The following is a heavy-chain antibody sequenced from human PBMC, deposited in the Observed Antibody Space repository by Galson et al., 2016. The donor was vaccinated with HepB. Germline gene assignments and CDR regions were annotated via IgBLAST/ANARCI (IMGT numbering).Heavy chain of an antibody. CDR3: AKGAAVTMFNPATLFDY. D-gene: IGHD4-17*01. Sequence: SLRLSCAASGFMFSNHAMSWVRQAPGKGLEWVSTLSGNGGATSYADSVQGRFTISRGNSKNTLYLQMDSLRAEDTAVYYCAKGAAVTMFNPATLFDYWGQGIMVTVSS. J-gene: IGHJ4*02. CDR2: LSGNGGAT. CDR1: GFMFSNHA. V-gene: IGHV3-23*01.